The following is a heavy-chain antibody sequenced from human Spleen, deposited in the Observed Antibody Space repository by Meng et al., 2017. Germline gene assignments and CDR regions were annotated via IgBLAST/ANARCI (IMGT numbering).Heavy chain of an antibody. J-gene: IGHJ3*02. CDR2: IYYSGTT. CDR1: GGSISSSSYY. D-gene: IGHD3-22*01. CDR3: ASRNYYDSSGYYYVYAFDI. Sequence: SETLSLTCTVSGGSISSSSYYWGWIRQPPGKGLEWIGSIYYSGTTYYNPSLKSRVTISVDSSKNQFSLKLSSVTAADTAVYYCASRNYYDSSGYYYVYAFDIWGQGTMVTVSS. V-gene: IGHV4-39*07.